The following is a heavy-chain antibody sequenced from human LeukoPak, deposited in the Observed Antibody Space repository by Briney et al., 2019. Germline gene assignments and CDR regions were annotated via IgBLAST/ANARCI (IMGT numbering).Heavy chain of an antibody. J-gene: IGHJ3*01. CDR3: ARWGDGDVFDL. V-gene: IGHV5-51*01. CDR2: IYPDDSDT. CDR1: GYSFTTHW. Sequence: GESLKISCKGSGYSFTTHWIGWVRQMPGKGLEWMGIIYPDDSDTRYSPSFQGQVTISADKSINTAYPQWSSLKASDTAMYYCARWGDGDVFDLWGQGTMVTVSS. D-gene: IGHD2-21*02.